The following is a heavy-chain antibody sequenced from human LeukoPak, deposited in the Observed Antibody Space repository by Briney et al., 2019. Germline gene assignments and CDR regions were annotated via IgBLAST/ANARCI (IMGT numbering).Heavy chain of an antibody. J-gene: IGHJ4*02. CDR3: AKDLYSSSWYPRGNDY. CDR1: GFTFSSYG. Sequence: GGSLRLSCAASGFTFSSYGMHWVRQAPGKGLEWVAFIRYDGSNKYYADSVEGRFTISRDNSKNTLYLQMNSLRAEDTAVYYCAKDLYSSSWYPRGNDYWGQGTLVTVSS. V-gene: IGHV3-30*02. D-gene: IGHD6-13*01. CDR2: IRYDGSNK.